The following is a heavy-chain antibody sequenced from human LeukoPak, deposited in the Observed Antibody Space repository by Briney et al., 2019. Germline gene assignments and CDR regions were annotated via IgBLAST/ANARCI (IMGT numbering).Heavy chain of an antibody. D-gene: IGHD2-2*02. CDR2: ISSSGSTI. CDR3: ASLTATQYCSSTSCYSAFDI. V-gene: IGHV3-11*01. CDR1: GFTFSDYY. J-gene: IGHJ3*02. Sequence: GGSLRLSCAASGFTFSDYYMSWIRQAPGKGLEWVSYISSSGSTIYYADSVKGRFTISRDNAKNSLYLQMNSLRAEDTALYYCASLTATQYCSSTSCYSAFDIWGQGTMVTVSS.